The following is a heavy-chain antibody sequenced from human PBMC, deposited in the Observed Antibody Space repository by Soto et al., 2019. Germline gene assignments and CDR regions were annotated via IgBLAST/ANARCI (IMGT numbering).Heavy chain of an antibody. Sequence: QVQLQESGPGLVKPSETLSLTCTVSGGSISSYYWSWIRQPPGKGLEWIGYIYYSGSTNYNPSLNGRVTIPVDTSKNKFHLKLSYVTAAETAVYYCARLPLTMVRDPEDAFDILGQGTMVTVSS. CDR3: ARLPLTMVRDPEDAFDI. CDR1: GGSISSYY. J-gene: IGHJ3*02. V-gene: IGHV4-59*08. CDR2: IYYSGST. D-gene: IGHD3-10*01.